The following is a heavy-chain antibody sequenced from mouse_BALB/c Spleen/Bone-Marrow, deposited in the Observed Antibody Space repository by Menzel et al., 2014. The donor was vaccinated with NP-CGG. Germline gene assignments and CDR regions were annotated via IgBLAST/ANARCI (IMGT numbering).Heavy chain of an antibody. J-gene: IGHJ2*01. D-gene: IGHD4-1*01. CDR1: GFNIKDTY. CDR3: APLTGTFDY. Sequence: EVNLVESGTDLVKPGASVKLSCTASGFNIKDTYMHWVKQRPEQGLDWIGRIDPASGNIQYDPKFQGRAAVTADTSSNTAYLQLSSLTSEDTAVYYCAPLTGTFDYWGQGTPLTVSS. CDR2: IDPASGNI. V-gene: IGHV14-3*02.